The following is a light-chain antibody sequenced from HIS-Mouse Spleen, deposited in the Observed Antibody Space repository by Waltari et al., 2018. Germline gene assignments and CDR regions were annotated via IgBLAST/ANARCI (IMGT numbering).Light chain of an antibody. V-gene: IGKV1D-8*02. J-gene: IGKJ2*01. CDR2: AAS. Sequence: ILLTQSPSLLSGFTRDRGTIRCRMSQGISSYLTWYQQQPVKAPELLIYAASTLQSGVPSRFSGSGSETDFTLTISCLQSEDFATYYCQPYYSFPYTFGQGTKLEIK. CDR1: QGISSY. CDR3: QPYYSFPYT.